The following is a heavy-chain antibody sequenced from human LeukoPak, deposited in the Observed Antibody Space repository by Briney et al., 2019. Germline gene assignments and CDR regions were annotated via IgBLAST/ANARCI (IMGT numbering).Heavy chain of an antibody. V-gene: IGHV7-4-1*02. J-gene: IGHJ3*02. Sequence: ASVKVSCKASGYTFTSYALNWVRQAPGQGLEWMGWINTNTGNPTYAQGFTGRFVFSLDTSVSSAYLQISSLKAEDTAEYYCARNLTKFDYVWGSYRYTGYALDIWGQGTMVTVSS. CDR1: GYTFTSYA. CDR3: ARNLTKFDYVWGSYRYTGYALDI. D-gene: IGHD3-16*02. CDR2: INTNTGNP.